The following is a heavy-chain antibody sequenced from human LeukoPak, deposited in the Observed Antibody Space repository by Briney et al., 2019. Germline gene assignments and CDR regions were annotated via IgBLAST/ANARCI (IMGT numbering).Heavy chain of an antibody. V-gene: IGHV4-34*01. CDR1: GGSFSGYY. D-gene: IGHD2-15*01. CDR2: INHSGNT. J-gene: IGHJ5*02. Sequence: SETLSLTCAVYGGSFSGYYWGWIRLPPGKGLEWIGIINHSGNTHYNTSLKSRVTISVDTSTNQFSLHLRSVTAADTALYYCARVGYCSGGSCLNWFDPWGQGTLVTVSS. CDR3: ARVGYCSGGSCLNWFDP.